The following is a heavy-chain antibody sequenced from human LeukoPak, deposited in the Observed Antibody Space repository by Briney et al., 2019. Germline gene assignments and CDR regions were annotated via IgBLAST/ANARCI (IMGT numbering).Heavy chain of an antibody. CDR2: INHSGST. D-gene: IGHD3-22*01. Sequence: SETLPLTCAVYGGSFSGYYWSWIRQPPGKGLEWIGEINHSGSTNYNPSLKSRVTISVDTSKNQFSLKLSSVTAADTAVYYCARVVVMNRKFDPWGQGTLVTVSS. CDR3: ARVVVMNRKFDP. V-gene: IGHV4-34*01. J-gene: IGHJ5*02. CDR1: GGSFSGYY.